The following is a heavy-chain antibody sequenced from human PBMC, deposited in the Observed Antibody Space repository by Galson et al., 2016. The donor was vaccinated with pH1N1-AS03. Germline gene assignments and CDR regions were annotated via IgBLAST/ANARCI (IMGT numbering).Heavy chain of an antibody. Sequence: SKTLSLTCTVSGGSLNGHCWSWLRQPPGKGLEWIGFVCNSGAAPYNSSLKSRLSISVDISTYQFSLRLKFMAAADTAIYYCARGGQYGGYELDDWGPGTVVTVSS. CDR2: VCNSGAA. D-gene: IGHD5-12*01. CDR3: ARGGQYGGYELDD. V-gene: IGHV4-59*11. J-gene: IGHJ4*02. CDR1: GGSLNGHC.